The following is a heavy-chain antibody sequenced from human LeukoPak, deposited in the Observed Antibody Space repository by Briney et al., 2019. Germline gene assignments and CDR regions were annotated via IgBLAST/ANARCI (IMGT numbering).Heavy chain of an antibody. CDR2: INSGGSST. CDR3: ARGFTIFGVVNDGFDI. Sequence: PGGSLRLSCGASEFTFSNYWMHWVRQAPGKGLVWVSRINSGGSSTSYADSVKGRFTISRDNAKNTLYLQMNSLRVEDTAVYYCARGFTIFGVVNDGFDIWGQGTTVTVSS. J-gene: IGHJ3*02. V-gene: IGHV3-74*01. CDR1: EFTFSNYW. D-gene: IGHD3-3*01.